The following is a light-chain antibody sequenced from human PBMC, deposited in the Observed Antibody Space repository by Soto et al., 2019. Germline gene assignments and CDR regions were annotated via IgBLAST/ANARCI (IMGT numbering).Light chain of an antibody. CDR3: HQRNNWVT. CDR1: QSVSTY. J-gene: IGKJ5*01. Sequence: DIVLTQSPATLSLSPGERATLSCRASQSVSTYLAWYQKKPGQAPRLLIFDASNRATGVPARFSGSGSGTDFTLTISSLEPEDFVVYYCHQRNNWVTFGQGTRLDIK. V-gene: IGKV3-11*01. CDR2: DAS.